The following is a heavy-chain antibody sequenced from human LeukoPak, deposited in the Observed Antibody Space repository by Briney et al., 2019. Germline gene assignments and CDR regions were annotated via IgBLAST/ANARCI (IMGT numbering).Heavy chain of an antibody. Sequence: SGGSLRLSCAASGFTFSNYWMAWVRQAPGKGLEWVANMNPDESTKSYVGSVKDRFAISRDNTKNSLYLQMNSLRAEDTAVYYCVRDGWGDGSGGCPLSDYWGQGTLVTVSS. CDR2: MNPDESTK. V-gene: IGHV3-7*01. D-gene: IGHD3-10*01. J-gene: IGHJ4*02. CDR3: VRDGWGDGSGGCPLSDY. CDR1: GFTFSNYW.